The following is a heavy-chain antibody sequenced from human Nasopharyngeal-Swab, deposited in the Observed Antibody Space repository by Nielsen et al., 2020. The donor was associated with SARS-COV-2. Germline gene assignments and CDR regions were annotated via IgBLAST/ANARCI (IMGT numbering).Heavy chain of an antibody. CDR1: GYTLTELS. D-gene: IGHD1-26*01. J-gene: IGHJ4*02. CDR2: FDPEDGET. Sequence: ASVKVSCKVSGYTLTELSMHWVRQAPGKGLEWMGGFDPEDGETIDAQKFQGRVTMTEDTSTDTAYMELSSLRSEDTAVYYCATDLGVRSSGDNDYWGQGTLVTVSS. CDR3: ATDLGVRSSGDNDY. V-gene: IGHV1-24*01.